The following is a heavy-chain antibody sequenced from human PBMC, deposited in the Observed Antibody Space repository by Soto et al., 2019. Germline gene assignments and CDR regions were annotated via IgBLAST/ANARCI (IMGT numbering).Heavy chain of an antibody. Sequence: GGSLRLSCAASGFTFSSYGMHWVRQAPGKGLEWVAVISYDGSNKYYADSVKGRFTISRDNSKNTLYLQMNSLRAEDTAVYYCAKEKRGITIFGVVERSLDYWGQGTLVTVSS. CDR2: ISYDGSNK. CDR1: GFTFSSYG. D-gene: IGHD3-3*01. CDR3: AKEKRGITIFGVVERSLDY. V-gene: IGHV3-30*18. J-gene: IGHJ4*02.